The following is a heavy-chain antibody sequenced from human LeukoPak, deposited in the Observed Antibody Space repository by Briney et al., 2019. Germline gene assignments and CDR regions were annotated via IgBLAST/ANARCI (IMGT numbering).Heavy chain of an antibody. Sequence: SETLSLTCTVSGGPISSYYWSWIRQPPGKGLEWIGYIYYSGSTNYNPSLKSRVTISVDTSKNQFSLKLSSVTAADTAVYYCARWDYYDSSGYPGHFDYWGQGTLVTVSS. CDR3: ARWDYYDSSGYPGHFDY. J-gene: IGHJ4*02. CDR1: GGPISSYY. D-gene: IGHD3-22*01. CDR2: IYYSGST. V-gene: IGHV4-59*01.